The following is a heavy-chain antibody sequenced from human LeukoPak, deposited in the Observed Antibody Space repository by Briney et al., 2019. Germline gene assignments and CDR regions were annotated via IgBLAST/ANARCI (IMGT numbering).Heavy chain of an antibody. CDR2: IIPIFGTA. CDR1: GGTFSSYA. D-gene: IGHD3-22*01. J-gene: IGHJ3*02. CDR3: ARDMSDYYDSSGYPPLGAFDI. V-gene: IGHV1-69*13. Sequence: GASVKVSCKASGGTFSSYAIGWVRQAPGQGLEWMGGIIPIFGTANYAQKFQGRVTITADESTSTAYMELSSLRSEDTAVYYCARDMSDYYDSSGYPPLGAFDIWGQGTMVTVSS.